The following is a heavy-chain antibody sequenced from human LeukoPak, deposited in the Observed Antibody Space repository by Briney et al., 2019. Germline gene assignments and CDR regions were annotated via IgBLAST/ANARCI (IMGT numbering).Heavy chain of an antibody. Sequence: GGSLRLSCAASGFPFNAYWMTWVRQDPGEGLEWVADIRQDGDTKYYVDSVKGRFTISRDNAMNSLYLQMNSLRAEDTAIYYCARSLPYGTTWYGRSDFWGQGTLVTVSS. CDR2: IRQDGDTK. V-gene: IGHV3-7*03. J-gene: IGHJ4*02. CDR1: GFPFNAYW. CDR3: ARSLPYGTTWYGRSDF. D-gene: IGHD6-13*01.